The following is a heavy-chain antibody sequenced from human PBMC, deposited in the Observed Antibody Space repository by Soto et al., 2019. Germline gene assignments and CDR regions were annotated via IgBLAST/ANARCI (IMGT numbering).Heavy chain of an antibody. Sequence: GGSLRLSCAASGFTFSSYAMSWVRQAPGKGLEWVSAISGSGGSTYYADSVKGRFTISRDNSKNRSYLQMNSLRAEDTAVYYCAKGIDQWLGDFYFDYWGQGTLVTVSS. CDR2: ISGSGGST. V-gene: IGHV3-23*01. J-gene: IGHJ4*02. D-gene: IGHD6-19*01. CDR1: GFTFSSYA. CDR3: AKGIDQWLGDFYFDY.